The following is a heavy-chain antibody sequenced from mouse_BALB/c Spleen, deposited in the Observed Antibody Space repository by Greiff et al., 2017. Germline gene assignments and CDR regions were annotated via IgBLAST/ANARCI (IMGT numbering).Heavy chain of an antibody. CDR1: GFTFSSYA. Sequence: EVMLVESGGGLVKPGGSLKLSCAASGFTFSSYAMSWVRQSPEKRLEWVAEISSGGSYTYYPDTVTGRFTISRDNAKNTLYLEMSSLRSEDTAMYYCARKGAYYWDFDYWGQGTTLTVSS. CDR2: ISSGGSYT. D-gene: IGHD1-1*01. V-gene: IGHV5-9-4*01. CDR3: ARKGAYYWDFDY. J-gene: IGHJ2*01.